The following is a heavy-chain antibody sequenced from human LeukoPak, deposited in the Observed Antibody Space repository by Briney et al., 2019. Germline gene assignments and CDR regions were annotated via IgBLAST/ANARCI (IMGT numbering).Heavy chain of an antibody. V-gene: IGHV1-2*02. Sequence: ASVEVSCKASGYTFTGYYMHWVRQAPGQGLEWMGWINRNSGGTNYAQKFQGRVTMTRDTSISTAYMELSRLRSDDTAVYYCARARVLSAFGGSYAAFDYWGQGTLVTVSS. J-gene: IGHJ4*02. D-gene: IGHD1-26*01. CDR1: GYTFTGYY. CDR3: ARARVLSAFGGSYAAFDY. CDR2: INRNSGGT.